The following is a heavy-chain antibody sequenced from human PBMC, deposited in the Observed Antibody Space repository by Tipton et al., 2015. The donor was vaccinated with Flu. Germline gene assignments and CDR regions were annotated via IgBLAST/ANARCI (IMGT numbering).Heavy chain of an antibody. V-gene: IGHV4-38-2*02. J-gene: IGHJ3*02. CDR3: ARDRITMVRGVPHDAFDI. Sequence: TLSLTCTVSGYSIGSGYYWGWIRQPPGKGLEWIGSIYHSGSTYYNPSLKSRVTISVDTSKNQFSLKLSSVTAADTAVYYCARDRITMVRGVPHDAFDIWGQGTMVTVSS. CDR2: IYHSGST. D-gene: IGHD3-10*01. CDR1: GYSIGSGYY.